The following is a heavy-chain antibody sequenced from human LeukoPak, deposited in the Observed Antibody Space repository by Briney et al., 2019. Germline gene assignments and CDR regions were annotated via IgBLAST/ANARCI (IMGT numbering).Heavy chain of an antibody. CDR2: IDTSGST. J-gene: IGHJ4*02. V-gene: IGHV4-4*07. CDR3: ARAAAAAVGAFDY. Sequence: PSETLSLTCTVSGDSISNYYWSWIRQPAGKGLEWIWRIDTSGSTNYNPSLKSRVTISVDTSKNPFSLKLSSVTAADTAVYYCARAAAAAVGAFDYWGQGTLVTVSS. CDR1: GDSISNYY. D-gene: IGHD6-13*01.